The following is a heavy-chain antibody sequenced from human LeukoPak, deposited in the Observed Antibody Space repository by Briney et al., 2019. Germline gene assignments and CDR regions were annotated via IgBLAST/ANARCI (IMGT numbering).Heavy chain of an antibody. CDR3: ASNYYGSGSGYYYYYGMDV. V-gene: IGHV5-51*01. D-gene: IGHD3-10*01. J-gene: IGHJ6*02. Sequence: GESLKISCKGSGYSLTCYWIGWVRQMPGKGLEWMGIIYPGDSDTRYSPSFQGQVTISADKSISTAYLQWSSLKASDTAMYYCASNYYGSGSGYYYYYGMDVWGQGTTVTVSS. CDR2: IYPGDSDT. CDR1: GYSLTCYW.